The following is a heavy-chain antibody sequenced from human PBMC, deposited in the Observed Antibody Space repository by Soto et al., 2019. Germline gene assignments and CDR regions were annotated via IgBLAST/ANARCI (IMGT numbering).Heavy chain of an antibody. Sequence: ASVKVSCKASGSTFTSYGISWVRQPPGQGLEGMGWISAYNGNTNYAQKLQGRVTMTTDTSTRTASMDLRSLRSDDTAVYYCASGEQTREILWFGELFSSHWLHNCCMDFWGQGTMVTVYS. J-gene: IGHJ6*02. CDR3: ASGEQTREILWFGELFSSHWLHNCCMDF. CDR2: ISAYNGNT. V-gene: IGHV1-18*01. CDR1: GSTFTSYG. D-gene: IGHD3-10*01.